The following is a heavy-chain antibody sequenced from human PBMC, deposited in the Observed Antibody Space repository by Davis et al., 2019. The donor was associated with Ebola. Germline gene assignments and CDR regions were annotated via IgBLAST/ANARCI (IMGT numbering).Heavy chain of an antibody. V-gene: IGHV4-30-4*01. CDR1: GGSFSSGDYY. CDR2: IYYSRST. J-gene: IGHJ4*02. CDR3: AREYYGSGSYYNDY. D-gene: IGHD3-10*01. Sequence: MPSETLSLTCTVSGGSFSSGDYYWSWIRQPPRKGLEWIGYIYYSRSTYYNPSLKSRVTISVDTSKNQFSLKLSSVTAADTAVYYCAREYYGSGSYYNDYWGQGTLVTVSS.